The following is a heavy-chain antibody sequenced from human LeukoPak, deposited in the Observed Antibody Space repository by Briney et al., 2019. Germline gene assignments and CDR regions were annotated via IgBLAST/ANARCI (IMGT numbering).Heavy chain of an antibody. Sequence: SVKVSCKASGGTFSSYAISWVRQAPGQGLEWMGGIIPIFGTANYAQKIQGRVTMTTDTSTSTAYMELRSLRSDDTAVYYCARDSQWETGSIDYWGQGTLVTVSS. J-gene: IGHJ4*02. D-gene: IGHD1-26*01. CDR1: GGTFSSYA. CDR2: IIPIFGTA. V-gene: IGHV1-69*05. CDR3: ARDSQWETGSIDY.